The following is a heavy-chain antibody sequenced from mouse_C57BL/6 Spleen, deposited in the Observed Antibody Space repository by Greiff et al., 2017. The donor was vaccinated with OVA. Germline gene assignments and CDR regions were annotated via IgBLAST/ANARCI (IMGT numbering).Heavy chain of an antibody. CDR2: ISYDGSN. Sequence: EVHLVESGPGLVKPSQSLSLTCSVTGYSITSGYYWNWIRQFPGNKLEWMGYISYDGSNNYNPSLKNRISITRDTSKNQFFLKLNSVTTEDTATYYCARGGDDGWGYAMDYWGQGTSVTVSS. D-gene: IGHD2-12*01. CDR3: ARGGDDGWGYAMDY. CDR1: GYSITSGYY. J-gene: IGHJ4*01. V-gene: IGHV3-6*01.